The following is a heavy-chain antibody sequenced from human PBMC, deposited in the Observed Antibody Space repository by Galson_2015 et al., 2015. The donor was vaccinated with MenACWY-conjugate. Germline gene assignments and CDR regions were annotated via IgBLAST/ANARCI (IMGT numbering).Heavy chain of an antibody. V-gene: IGHV3-48*02. D-gene: IGHD2-21*02. CDR3: ARGAKTYAADWGGDGDH. CDR2: IGTKDTEM. CDR1: GFSFNAYS. Sequence: SLRLSCAASGFSFNAYSMNWVRQAPGKGLEWVSWIGTKDTEMQYMDSVKGRFSISRDNAKNSLYLELNSLRDEDTAVYYCARGAKTYAADWGGDGDHWGRGTLVTVSS. J-gene: IGHJ5*02.